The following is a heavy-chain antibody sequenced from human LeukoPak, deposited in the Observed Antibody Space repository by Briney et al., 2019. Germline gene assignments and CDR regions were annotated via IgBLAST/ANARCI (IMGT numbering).Heavy chain of an antibody. V-gene: IGHV3-53*01. Sequence: GGSLRLSCAASGFTVSSNYMSWVRQAPGKGLEWVSVIYSGGSTYYADSVKGRFTISRDNSKNTLYLQMNSLRAEDTAVYYCARGGTGSYRHYYFDYWGQGTLVSL. CDR3: ARGGTGSYRHYYFDY. CDR2: IYSGGST. J-gene: IGHJ4*02. CDR1: GFTVSSNY. D-gene: IGHD3-16*02.